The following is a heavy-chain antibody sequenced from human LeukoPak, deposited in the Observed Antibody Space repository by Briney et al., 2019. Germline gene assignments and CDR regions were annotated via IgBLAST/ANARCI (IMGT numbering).Heavy chain of an antibody. D-gene: IGHD6-25*01. J-gene: IGHJ5*02. CDR1: GGSISSYY. V-gene: IGHV4-4*07. CDR3: AREGGDPRWLDP. CDR2: INTSGSS. Sequence: SETLSLTCTVSGGSISSYYWTWIRQSAGKGLEWIGRINTSGSSNYNPSLRSRVTMSVNTSKNQFSLNLTSVTAADTAVYSCAREGGDPRWLDPWGQGTLVTVSS.